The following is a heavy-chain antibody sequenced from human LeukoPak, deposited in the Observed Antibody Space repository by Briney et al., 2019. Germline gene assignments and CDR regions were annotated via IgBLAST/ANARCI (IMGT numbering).Heavy chain of an antibody. CDR2: ISRSSNYI. CDR1: GFTFSSYS. V-gene: IGHV3-21*01. CDR3: AGRPTGYSSGYIH. Sequence: GGSLRLSCEVSGFTFSSYSMNWVRQAPGKGLEWVSSISRSSNYIYYAASLKGRFTISRDNAKNSLYLQMNSLRAEDTAVYYCAGRPTGYSSGYIHWGQGTLVTVSS. D-gene: IGHD5-18*01. J-gene: IGHJ4*02.